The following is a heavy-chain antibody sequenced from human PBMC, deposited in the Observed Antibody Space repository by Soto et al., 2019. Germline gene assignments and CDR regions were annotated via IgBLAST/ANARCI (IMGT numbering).Heavy chain of an antibody. V-gene: IGHV1-18*01. D-gene: IGHD6-19*01. CDR1: GYTFTSYG. CDR2: ISGHNGNT. Sequence: QVQLVQSGAEVKKPGASVKVSCKASGYTFTSYGISWVRQAPGQGLEWMGGISGHNGNTNYAQKPQGRVTMTTDTSTSPAYMELRRLRSDDTDVYYCARDLAVGLVDYWGQGTLVTVSS. CDR3: ARDLAVGLVDY. J-gene: IGHJ4*02.